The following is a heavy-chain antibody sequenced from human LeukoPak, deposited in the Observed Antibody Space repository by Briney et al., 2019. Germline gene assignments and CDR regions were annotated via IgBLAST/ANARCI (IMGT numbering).Heavy chain of an antibody. J-gene: IGHJ6*03. CDR2: ISGSGGST. D-gene: IGHD5-18*01. V-gene: IGHV3-23*01. CDR1: GFTFSSYA. CDR3: AKRGYSYGSETDYYYYMDV. Sequence: PGGSLRLSCAASGFTFSSYAMSWVRQAPGKGLEWVSAISGSGGSTYYADSVKGRFTISRDNSKNTLYLQMNSLRAEDTAVYYCAKRGYSYGSETDYYYYMDVWGKGTTVTVSS.